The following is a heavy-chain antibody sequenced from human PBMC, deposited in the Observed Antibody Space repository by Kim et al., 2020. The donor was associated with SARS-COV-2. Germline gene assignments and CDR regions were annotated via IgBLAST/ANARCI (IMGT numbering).Heavy chain of an antibody. V-gene: IGHV3-48*02. D-gene: IGHD6-19*01. CDR1: GFTFSSYS. CDR3: AREVGGKLEKAVARYYFDY. CDR2: ISSSSSTI. Sequence: GGSLRLSCAASGFTFSSYSMNWVRQAPGKGLEWVSYISSSSSTIYYADSVKGRFTISRDNAKNSLYLQMNSLRDEDTAVYYCAREVGGKLEKAVARYYFDYWGQGTLVTVSS. J-gene: IGHJ4*02.